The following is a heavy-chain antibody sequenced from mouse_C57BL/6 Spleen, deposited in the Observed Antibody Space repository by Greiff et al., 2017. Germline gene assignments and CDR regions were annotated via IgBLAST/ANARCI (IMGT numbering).Heavy chain of an antibody. CDR2: IWTGGGT. Sequence: VQLQESGPGLVAPSQSLSITCTVSGFSLTSYAISWVRQPPGKGLEWLGVIWTGGGTNYNSALKSRLSISKDNSKSQIFLKMNTLQTDDTARYYSAREYTAGSAYFDYWGEGTTLTVSS. CDR3: AREYTAGSAYFDY. CDR1: GFSLTSYA. D-gene: IGHD1-1*02. J-gene: IGHJ2*01. V-gene: IGHV2-9-1*01.